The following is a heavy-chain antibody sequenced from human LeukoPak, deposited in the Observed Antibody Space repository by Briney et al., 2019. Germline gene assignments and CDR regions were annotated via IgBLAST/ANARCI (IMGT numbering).Heavy chain of an antibody. Sequence: GGSLRLSCAPSGFSFTDYPMNWVRQAPGRGLEWISYISRSDSVKFYADSVKGRFTISRDNARNSLHLQMNSLRAEDTGVYYCARDWLRLGYWGQGTLVTVSS. CDR3: ARDWLRLGY. V-gene: IGHV3-48*04. CDR1: GFSFTDYP. J-gene: IGHJ1*01. D-gene: IGHD5-12*01. CDR2: ISRSDSVK.